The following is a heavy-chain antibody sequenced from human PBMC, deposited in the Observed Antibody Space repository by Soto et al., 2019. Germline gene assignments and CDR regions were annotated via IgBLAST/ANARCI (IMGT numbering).Heavy chain of an antibody. CDR1: GRSISSVNYY. V-gene: IGHV4-30-4*01. Sequence: QVQLQESGPGLVKPSQTLSLTCTVSGRSISSVNYYWSWIRQPPGKGLEWIGYIYYSGNTYYKPSLKSRITISVDTSKNQFSLKLSSVTAADTAVYYCARYGSGDCHGGRCYSPFDYWGQGTLVTVSS. CDR2: IYYSGNT. D-gene: IGHD2-15*01. CDR3: ARYGSGDCHGGRCYSPFDY. J-gene: IGHJ4*02.